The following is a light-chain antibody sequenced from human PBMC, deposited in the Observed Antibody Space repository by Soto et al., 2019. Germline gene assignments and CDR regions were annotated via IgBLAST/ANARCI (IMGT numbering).Light chain of an antibody. CDR1: QDILNS. CDR3: QQFQDLRFT. J-gene: IGKJ3*01. V-gene: IGKV1-33*01. CDR2: GAS. Sequence: DIQMTQSPSSLSASVGDRVTIICQASQDILNSLYWYQQKPGKAPKLLISGASVLESGVPSRFSGSGSGTDFSFTISSLQPEDIATSYCQQFQDLRFTFGYGTKLDL.